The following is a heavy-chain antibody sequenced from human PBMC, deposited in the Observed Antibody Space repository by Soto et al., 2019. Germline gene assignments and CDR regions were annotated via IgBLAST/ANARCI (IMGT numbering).Heavy chain of an antibody. Sequence: PGGSLRLSCAASGFIFNNYAMNWVRQAPGKGLEWVSGISGSGGSTYYADSVKGRFTISRDNSKNTLYLQMNSLRAEDTAVYYCAKRKGYSSGRYYFDYWGQGTLVTVSS. CDR1: GFIFNNYA. J-gene: IGHJ4*02. CDR3: AKRKGYSSGRYYFDY. V-gene: IGHV3-23*01. CDR2: ISGSGGST. D-gene: IGHD6-19*01.